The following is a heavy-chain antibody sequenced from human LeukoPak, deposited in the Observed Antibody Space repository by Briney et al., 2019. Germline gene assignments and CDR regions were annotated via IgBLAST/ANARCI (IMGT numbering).Heavy chain of an antibody. CDR3: ARGHCSGGSCYFGAGNFDY. V-gene: IGHV4-39*07. Sequence: SETLSLTCTVSGGSTSSSDYYWGWIRQPPGKGLEWIASIYYSGSTYYNPSLKSRVTMSVDTSKNQFSLKLSSVTAADTAVYYCARGHCSGGSCYFGAGNFDYWGQGTLVTVSS. CDR2: IYYSGST. D-gene: IGHD2-15*01. J-gene: IGHJ4*02. CDR1: GGSTSSSDYY.